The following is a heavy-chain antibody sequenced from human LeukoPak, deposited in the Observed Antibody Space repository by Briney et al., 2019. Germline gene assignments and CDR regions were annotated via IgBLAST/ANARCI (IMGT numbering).Heavy chain of an antibody. CDR1: GFTFSSYA. Sequence: GGSLRLSCAASGFTFSSYALHWVRQAPGKGLEWVAIISYDGGNKYYADSVKGRFTISRDNSKNTLYLQMNSLRAEDTAVYYCARYEYQLLYCLDYWGQGTLVAVSS. CDR3: ARYEYQLLYCLDY. V-gene: IGHV3-30-3*01. J-gene: IGHJ4*02. CDR2: ISYDGGNK. D-gene: IGHD2-2*02.